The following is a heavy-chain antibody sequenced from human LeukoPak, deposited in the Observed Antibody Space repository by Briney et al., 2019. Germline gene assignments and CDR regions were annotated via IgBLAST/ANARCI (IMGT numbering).Heavy chain of an antibody. Sequence: PGGSLRLSCAASGFTFRSYAMSWVRQAPGKGLQWVSAISGSGGGTYYADSVKGRFTISRDNSKNTLYLQMNSLRAEDTAVYYCAKAHVLRYFDWLPNFDYWGQGTLVTVSS. J-gene: IGHJ4*02. D-gene: IGHD3-9*01. CDR2: ISGSGGGT. CDR3: AKAHVLRYFDWLPNFDY. V-gene: IGHV3-23*01. CDR1: GFTFRSYA.